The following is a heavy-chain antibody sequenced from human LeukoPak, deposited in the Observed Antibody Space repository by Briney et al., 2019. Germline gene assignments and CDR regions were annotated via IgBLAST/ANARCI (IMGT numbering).Heavy chain of an antibody. CDR1: GFTFSSYG. J-gene: IGHJ3*02. D-gene: IGHD4-17*01. CDR2: IRYDGSNK. V-gene: IGHV3-30*02. CDR3: AKDPNGDYIGTFDI. Sequence: GGSLRLSCAASGFTFSSYGMHWVRQAPGKGLEWVAFIRYDGSNKCYAASVQGRFTISRDNSKNTLYLQMNSLRAEDTAVYYCAKDPNGDYIGTFDIWGQGTMVTVSS.